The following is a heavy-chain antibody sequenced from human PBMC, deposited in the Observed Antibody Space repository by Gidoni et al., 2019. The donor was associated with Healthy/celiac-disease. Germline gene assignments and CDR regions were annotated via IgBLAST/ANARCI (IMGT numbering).Heavy chain of an antibody. J-gene: IGHJ5*02. CDR1: GFPFTSSA. CDR2: IVVGSGNT. CDR3: AAGDWNDGEFDP. V-gene: IGHV1-58*02. Sequence: QLQLVQSGPEVKKPGTSVKVSCKASGFPFTSSAMQWVRQARGQRLEWIGWIVVGSGNTNYAQKFQERVTITRDMSTSTAYMELSSLRSEDTAVYYCAAGDWNDGEFDPWGQGTLVTVSS. D-gene: IGHD1-1*01.